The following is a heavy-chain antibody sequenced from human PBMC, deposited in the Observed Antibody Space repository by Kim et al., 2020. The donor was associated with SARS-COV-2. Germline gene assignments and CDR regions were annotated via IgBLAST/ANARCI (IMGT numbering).Heavy chain of an antibody. J-gene: IGHJ4*02. D-gene: IGHD3-9*01. CDR1: GFTFSNYV. CDR2: ISYDGSDK. CDR3: AKVYNILTGYFDPSPFQY. V-gene: IGHV3-30*18. Sequence: GGSLRLSCAASGFTFSNYVMHWVRQAPGKGLEWVAVISYDGSDKYYADSVKGRFTISRDNSKNTLYLQMNSLRADDTAVYYCAKVYNILTGYFDPSPFQYWGQGTLVTVSS.